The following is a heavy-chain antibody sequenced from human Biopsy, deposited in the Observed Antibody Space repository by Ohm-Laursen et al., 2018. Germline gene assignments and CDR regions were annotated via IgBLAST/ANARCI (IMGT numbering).Heavy chain of an antibody. D-gene: IGHD3-16*01. CDR1: GDDSNASYY. V-gene: IGHV4-59*01. CDR3: ARGYGGSSRYFDL. Sequence: GTLSLTCTVSGDDSNASYYWSWIRQSPEKGLEWIGFVFHSGLTSYHPSLRSRVSISVDSSKNQFYLNLSSLTPADTAVYFCARGYGGSSRYFDLWGRGTQVTVSS. J-gene: IGHJ2*01. CDR2: VFHSGLT.